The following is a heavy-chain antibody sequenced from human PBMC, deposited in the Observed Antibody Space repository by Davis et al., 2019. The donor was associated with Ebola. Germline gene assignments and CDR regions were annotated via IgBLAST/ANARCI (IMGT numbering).Heavy chain of an antibody. J-gene: IGHJ4*02. D-gene: IGHD4-11*01. Sequence: GESLKISCAASGFTFRSYWMSWVRQAPGKGLEWVAKIKEDGSEKLEVDSVKGRFTISRDNAKDSLYLQMNSLRAEDTAVYYRARGATVTTTPLDYWGQGTLVTVSS. V-gene: IGHV3-7*03. CDR2: IKEDGSEK. CDR1: GFTFRSYW. CDR3: ARGATVTTTPLDY.